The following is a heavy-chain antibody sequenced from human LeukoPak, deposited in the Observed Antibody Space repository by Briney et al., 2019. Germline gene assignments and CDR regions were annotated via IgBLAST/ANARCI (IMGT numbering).Heavy chain of an antibody. CDR1: GGSISSGDYY. V-gene: IGHV4-61*08. CDR2: IYYSGST. CDR3: ARGYYGPNAFDI. Sequence: SETLSLTCTVSGGSISSGDYYWSWIRQPPGKGLEWIGYIYYSGSTNYNPSLKSRVTISVDTSKNQFSLKLSSVTAADTAVYYCARGYYGPNAFDIWGQGTMVTVSS. J-gene: IGHJ3*02. D-gene: IGHD3-10*01.